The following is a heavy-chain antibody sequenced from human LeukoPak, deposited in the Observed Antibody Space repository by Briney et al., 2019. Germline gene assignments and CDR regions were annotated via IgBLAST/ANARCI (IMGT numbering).Heavy chain of an antibody. J-gene: IGHJ4*02. Sequence: ASVKVSCKASGYTFTGYYMHWVRQAPGQGLEWMGWINPNSGGTNYAQKFQGRVTMTRDTSISTAYMELSRLRSDDTAVYYCARETQRGGLNVKLLGYWGQGTLVTVSS. CDR3: ARETQRGGLNVKLLGY. CDR2: INPNSGGT. D-gene: IGHD3-16*01. CDR1: GYTFTGYY. V-gene: IGHV1-2*02.